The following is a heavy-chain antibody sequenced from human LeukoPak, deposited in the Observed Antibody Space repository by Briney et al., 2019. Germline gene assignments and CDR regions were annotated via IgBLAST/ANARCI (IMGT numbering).Heavy chain of an antibody. CDR2: INHSGSP. Sequence: SETLSLTCAVYGGSFSDYYWTWIRQPPGKGLEWIGEINHSGSPNNNPSLKSRVSISFDTSKNQFSLKLSSVTAADTAVYYCARGDYCSSTSCFLPLFDYWGQGTLVTVS. CDR1: GGSFSDYY. V-gene: IGHV4-34*01. CDR3: ARGDYCSSTSCFLPLFDY. J-gene: IGHJ4*02. D-gene: IGHD2-2*01.